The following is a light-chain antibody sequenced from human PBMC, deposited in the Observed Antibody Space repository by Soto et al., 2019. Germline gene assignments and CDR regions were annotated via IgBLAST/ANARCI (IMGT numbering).Light chain of an antibody. CDR1: QSVSSS. CDR3: LQHKSWPFT. V-gene: IGKV3-15*01. Sequence: EIVMTQSPATLSVSPGERATLSCRASQSVSSSLAWFQQKPGQAPRLLIYAASARATGIAARVSGSGSGTEFTLTISSLQSEDFAVYYCLQHKSWPFTFGQGTKLEIK. J-gene: IGKJ2*01. CDR2: AAS.